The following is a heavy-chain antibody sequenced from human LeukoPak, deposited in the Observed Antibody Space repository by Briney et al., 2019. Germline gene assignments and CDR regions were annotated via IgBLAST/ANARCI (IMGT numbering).Heavy chain of an antibody. CDR3: AGESSGSYYNPQGYMDV. J-gene: IGHJ6*03. Sequence: SETLSLTCAVYGGSFSGYYWSWIRQPPGKGLEWVGEINHSGSTNYNPSLKSRVTMSVDTSKNQFSLYLSSVTAADTALYYCAGESSGSYYNPQGYMDVWGKGTTVTVSS. D-gene: IGHD3-10*01. CDR2: INHSGST. V-gene: IGHV4-34*01. CDR1: GGSFSGYY.